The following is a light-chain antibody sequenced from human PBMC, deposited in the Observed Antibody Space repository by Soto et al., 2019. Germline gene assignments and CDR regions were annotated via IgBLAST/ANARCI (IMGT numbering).Light chain of an antibody. CDR3: QQSYSTPQT. CDR2: AAS. V-gene: IGKV1-39*01. J-gene: IGKJ3*01. CDR1: QSISSY. Sequence: DIQMTQSPSSLSASVGDRVTITCRASQSISSYLNWYQQKPGKAPKLLIYAASSLQSGVPSRFSGSGSGTDFTLTISSLQPEDFATYYCQQSYSTPQTFGPGTKGD.